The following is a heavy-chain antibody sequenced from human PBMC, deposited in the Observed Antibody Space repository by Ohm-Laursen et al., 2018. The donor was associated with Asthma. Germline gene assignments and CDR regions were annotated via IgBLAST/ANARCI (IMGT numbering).Heavy chain of an antibody. CDR3: ARDGQPLLYYFDY. Sequence: GSLRLSCTASGFTFSSYAMSWVRQAPGKGLDWVSSITGGGVSTYYADSVKGRFTISRDNAKNSLYLQMNSLRAEDPAVYYCARDGQPLLYYFDYWGQGTLVTVSS. D-gene: IGHD2-21*02. J-gene: IGHJ4*02. CDR2: ITGGGVST. V-gene: IGHV3-23*01. CDR1: GFTFSSYA.